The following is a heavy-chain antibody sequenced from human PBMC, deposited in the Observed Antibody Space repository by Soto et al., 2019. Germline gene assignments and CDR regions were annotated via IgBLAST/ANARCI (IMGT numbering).Heavy chain of an antibody. CDR1: GGTFSSYT. CDR3: AREEYYYGSGAFFDY. Sequence: QVQLVQSGAEVKKPGSSVKVSCKASGGTFSSYTISWVRQAPGQGLEWMGRIIPILGIANYAQKFQGRVTITADKSTGTAYMELSSLRSEDTAVYYCAREEYYYGSGAFFDYWGQGTRVTVSS. D-gene: IGHD3-10*01. CDR2: IIPILGIA. V-gene: IGHV1-69*08. J-gene: IGHJ4*02.